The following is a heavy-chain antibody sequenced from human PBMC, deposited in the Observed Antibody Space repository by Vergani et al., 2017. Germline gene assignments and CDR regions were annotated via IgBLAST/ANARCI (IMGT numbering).Heavy chain of an antibody. Sequence: QVQLQQWGAGLLKPSETLSLTCAVYGGSFSGYYWSWIRQHPGKGLEWIGYIYYSGSTYYNPSLKSRVTISVDTSKNQFSLKLSSVTAADTAVYYCARDLLGGSYRPSWFDPWGQGTLVTVSS. J-gene: IGHJ5*02. V-gene: IGHV4-34*01. D-gene: IGHD1-26*01. CDR1: GGSFSGYY. CDR3: ARDLLGGSYRPSWFDP. CDR2: IYYSGST.